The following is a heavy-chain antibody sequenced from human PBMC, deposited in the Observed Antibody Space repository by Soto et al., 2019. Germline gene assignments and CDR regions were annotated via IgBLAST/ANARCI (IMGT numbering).Heavy chain of an antibody. V-gene: IGHV4-4*02. CDR3: ARASAASMLRGAIIN. J-gene: IGHJ4*02. CDR2: MYHSGST. Sequence: QVQLQESGPGLVKPSGTLSLTCAFSGGTISSVNWWTWVRQPPGKGLEWIGEMYHSGSTNYSPSLKSRVTISVDKSKNQFSLKLTSVTAADTALYYCARASAASMLRGAIINWGQGTLVTVSS. D-gene: IGHD3-10*01. CDR1: GGTISSVNW.